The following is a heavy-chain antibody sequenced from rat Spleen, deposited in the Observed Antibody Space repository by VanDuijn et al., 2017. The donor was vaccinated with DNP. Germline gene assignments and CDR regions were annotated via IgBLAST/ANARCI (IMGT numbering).Heavy chain of an antibody. CDR2: MWNSGST. D-gene: IGHD1-11*01. V-gene: IGHV2S63*01. J-gene: IGHJ2*01. CDR1: GFSLTDYS. CDR3: TRDPELRMGHYFDY. Sequence: EVQLKESGPGLVQPSQTLSLTCTVSGFSLTDYSVHWVRQPPGKGLEWMGLMWNSGSTEYNSALKSRLSISRDTSKSQVFLKMNSLQTDDTGTYYCTRDPELRMGHYFDYWGQGVMVTVSS.